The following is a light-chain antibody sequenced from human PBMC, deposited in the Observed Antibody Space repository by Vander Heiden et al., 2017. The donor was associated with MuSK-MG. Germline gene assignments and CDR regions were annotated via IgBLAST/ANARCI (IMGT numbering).Light chain of an antibody. J-gene: IGLJ1*01. CDR3: QAWNSSTAV. Sequence: SYDLTQPSSVSVSPGQTASITCSGENLGRKYTCWYQQRSGQPPVLVIYQDNKRPSGIPERFSGSNSGNTATLTISGTQAMDEAYYYCQAWNSSTAVFGTGTKVTVL. CDR1: NLGRKY. CDR2: QDN. V-gene: IGLV3-1*01.